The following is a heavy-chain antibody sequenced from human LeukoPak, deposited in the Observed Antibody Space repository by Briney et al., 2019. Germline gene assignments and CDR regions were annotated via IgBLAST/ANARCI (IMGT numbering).Heavy chain of an antibody. CDR3: ARQNLEREFDY. V-gene: IGHV3-13*01. J-gene: IGHJ4*02. CDR1: GFTFSSYD. CDR2: IGTAGDT. D-gene: IGHD1-1*01. Sequence: GGSLRLSCAASGFTFSSYDMHWVRQATGKGLEWVSAIGTAGDTYYPGSVKGRFTISRENAKNSLYLQMNSLRAGDTAVYYCARQNLEREFDYWGQGTLVTVSS.